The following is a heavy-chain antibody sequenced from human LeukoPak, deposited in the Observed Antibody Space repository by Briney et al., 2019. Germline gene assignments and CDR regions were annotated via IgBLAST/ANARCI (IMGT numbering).Heavy chain of an antibody. Sequence: PSETMSLTSTVSGYSISSGYFWGWIRQPTGKGLGCIATIYHSGSTYYNTFLNRRASISVETSTHPFSLWLSSLTAADTAVYFSATFNSATGWGQGTLVTVSS. V-gene: IGHV4-38-2*02. J-gene: IGHJ4*02. CDR1: GYSISSGYF. CDR2: IYHSGST. D-gene: IGHD1-26*01. CDR3: ATFNSATG.